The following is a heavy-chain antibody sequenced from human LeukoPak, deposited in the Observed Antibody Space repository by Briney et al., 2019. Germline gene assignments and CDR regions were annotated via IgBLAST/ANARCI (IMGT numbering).Heavy chain of an antibody. CDR3: AREYSSGWYRGFFDY. D-gene: IGHD6-19*01. CDR2: IYHSGST. CDR1: GGSISSSNW. Sequence: SETLSLTCAVSGGSISSSNWWSWVRQPPGKGLKWIGEIYHSGSTYYNPSLKSRVTISVDTSKNQFSLKLSSVTAADTAVYYCAREYSSGWYRGFFDYWGQGSLVTVSS. J-gene: IGHJ4*02. V-gene: IGHV4-4*02.